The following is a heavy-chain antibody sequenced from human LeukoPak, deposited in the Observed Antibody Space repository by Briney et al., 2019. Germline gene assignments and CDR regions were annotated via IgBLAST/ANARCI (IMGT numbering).Heavy chain of an antibody. Sequence: PGGSLRLSCAASGFTFSDSYMTWVRQAPGKGVEWVAYISGSGHDINYSDSVKGRFTISRDNAKNSLYLQMNSLRAEDTAVYYCARDLPYSSGRNFDYWGQGALVTVSS. CDR2: ISGSGHDI. V-gene: IGHV3-11*06. CDR1: GFTFSDSY. D-gene: IGHD6-19*01. CDR3: ARDLPYSSGRNFDY. J-gene: IGHJ4*02.